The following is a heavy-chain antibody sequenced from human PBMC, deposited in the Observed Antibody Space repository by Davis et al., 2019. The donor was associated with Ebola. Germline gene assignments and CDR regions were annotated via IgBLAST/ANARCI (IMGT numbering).Heavy chain of an antibody. CDR2: INAGNGNT. Sequence: AASVKVSCKASGYTFTSYAMHWVRQAPGQRLEWMGWINAGNGNTKYSQKFQGRVTITRDTSASTAYMELSRLRSDDTAVYYCARDGRAARVNGMDVWGQGTTVTVSS. D-gene: IGHD6-6*01. CDR3: ARDGRAARVNGMDV. V-gene: IGHV1-3*01. J-gene: IGHJ6*02. CDR1: GYTFTSYA.